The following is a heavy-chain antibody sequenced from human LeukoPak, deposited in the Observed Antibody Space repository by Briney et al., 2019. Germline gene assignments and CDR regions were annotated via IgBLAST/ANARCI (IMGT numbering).Heavy chain of an antibody. CDR2: VSYSGGT. J-gene: IGHJ4*02. Sequence: SETLSLTCTVSGGSISSSTYYWGWIRQPPGKGLEWIGIVSYSGGTLYNPSLKSRVTISLDTSKNQFSLKLTSVTAADTAVYYCVRDPGDYWGQGTLVTVSS. CDR1: GGSISSSTYY. CDR3: VRDPGDY. V-gene: IGHV4-39*07.